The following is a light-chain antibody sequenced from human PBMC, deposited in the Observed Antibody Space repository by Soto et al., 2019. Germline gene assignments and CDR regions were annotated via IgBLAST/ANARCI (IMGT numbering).Light chain of an antibody. CDR3: QQSNNWPPIP. Sequence: EILLTQCPATLSLSPGERATLSCWAAQSVSSNLDWYQKKPGQSTRLLIYGAYTRATGIPARFSASASGTEFTLTISSLQSDDFAVYYCQQSNNWPPIPFGQGTQLDIK. CDR2: GAY. J-gene: IGKJ5*01. CDR1: QSVSSN. V-gene: IGKV3-15*01.